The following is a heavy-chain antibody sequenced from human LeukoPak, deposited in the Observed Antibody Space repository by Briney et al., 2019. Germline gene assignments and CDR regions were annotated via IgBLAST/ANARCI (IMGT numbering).Heavy chain of an antibody. CDR3: ARDLWNFYDSSGYYRDFDS. CDR2: IGSYGGDT. J-gene: IGHJ5*01. V-gene: IGHV1-18*01. D-gene: IGHD3-22*01. Sequence: ASVKVSCKATSRISWVRQAPGQGLEWMGWIGSYGGDTYYAQKFQGRVTVTTDTSTSIAYMELRSLRSDDTAVYYCARDLWNFYDSSGYYRDFDSWGQGALATVSS. CDR1: TSR.